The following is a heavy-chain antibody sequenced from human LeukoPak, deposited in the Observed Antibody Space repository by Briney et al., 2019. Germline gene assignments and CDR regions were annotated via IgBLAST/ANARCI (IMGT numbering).Heavy chain of an antibody. D-gene: IGHD2-15*01. CDR2: KYARGSS. V-gene: IGHV4-4*07. CDR1: GGSISNYY. J-gene: IGHJ3*02. CDR3: ARGRYCSADICTGGDSFDI. Sequence: PSETLSLTCTVSGGSISNYYWSWIRQPAGKGLEWIGRKYARGSSNYNPPVQSRVTMSVDTSKNQFSLKLRSVTAADTAVYYCARGRYCSADICTGGDSFDIRGQGTMVSVSP.